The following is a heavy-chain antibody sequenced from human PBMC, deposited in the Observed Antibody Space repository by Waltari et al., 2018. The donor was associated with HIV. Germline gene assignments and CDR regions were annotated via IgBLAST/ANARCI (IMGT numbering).Heavy chain of an antibody. V-gene: IGHV4-59*01. D-gene: IGHD6-6*01. CDR3: AGYSCSSRHYFDY. CDR2: IYSCGSN. J-gene: IGHJ4*02. Sequence: QVQLQESGPGLVKPSETLSLTCTVPGGSISSYYWSGIRQPPGKGLEWIGYIYSCGSNNYNPNRKSRVTISVDTSKILFSLELSSGTAADTAVYYCAGYSCSSRHYFDYWGQGTPVTVSS. CDR1: GGSISSYY.